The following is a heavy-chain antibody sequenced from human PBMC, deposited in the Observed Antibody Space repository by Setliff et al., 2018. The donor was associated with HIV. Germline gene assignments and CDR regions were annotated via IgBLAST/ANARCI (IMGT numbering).Heavy chain of an antibody. CDR2: IHSGGST. CDR1: GFILSEYT. Sequence: QPGGSLRLSCAGSGFILSEYTISWVRQTPGKGLEWVSVIHSGGSTYYADSVRGRFTISRDNSNNTLYLHMNNLRAEDTAEYYCAKELAASGLGYFDSWGRGILVTVS. V-gene: IGHV3-53*01. CDR3: AKELAASGLGYFDS. J-gene: IGHJ4*02. D-gene: IGHD3-22*01.